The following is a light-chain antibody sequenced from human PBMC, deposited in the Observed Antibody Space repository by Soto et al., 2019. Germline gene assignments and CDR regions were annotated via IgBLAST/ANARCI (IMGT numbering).Light chain of an antibody. Sequence: QSVLTQPPSASGTPGQKVTISCSGSSSNIGSNTVNWYQHLPGTAPQLLIYNNNQWPSGVPDRFSGSKSGSSASLAISGLQSEDEADYYCAVWDDSLDGVIFGGGTQLTVL. V-gene: IGLV1-44*01. CDR1: SSNIGSNT. CDR2: NNN. J-gene: IGLJ2*01. CDR3: AVWDDSLDGVI.